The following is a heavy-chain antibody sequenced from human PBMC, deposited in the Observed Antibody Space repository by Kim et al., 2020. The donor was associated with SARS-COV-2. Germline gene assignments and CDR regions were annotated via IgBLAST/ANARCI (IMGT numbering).Heavy chain of an antibody. CDR3: DASYY. Sequence: GGSLRLSCAASGFSFTNFAMSWARQAPGKGLEWVSTISDTGIRTHYADSVKGRFIISRDNSRNTLFLQMNSLRAEDTAVYYCDASYYWGQGSRVPVPS. CDR1: GFSFTNFA. D-gene: IGHD2-2*01. CDR2: ISDTGIRT. V-gene: IGHV3-23*01. J-gene: IGHJ4*02.